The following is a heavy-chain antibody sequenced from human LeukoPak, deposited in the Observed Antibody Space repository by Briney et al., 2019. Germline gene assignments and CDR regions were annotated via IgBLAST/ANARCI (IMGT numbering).Heavy chain of an antibody. J-gene: IGHJ5*01. CDR1: GFTVSSNY. CDR3: ARNRGRWELVS. Sequence: GGSLRLSCAASGFTVSSNYMSWVRQAPGKGLEWVSVIYSGGSTYYADSVKGGFTISRDNSKNTLYLQMNSLRAEDTAVYYCARNRGRWELVSWGQGTLVTVSS. CDR2: IYSGGST. D-gene: IGHD1-26*01. V-gene: IGHV3-53*01.